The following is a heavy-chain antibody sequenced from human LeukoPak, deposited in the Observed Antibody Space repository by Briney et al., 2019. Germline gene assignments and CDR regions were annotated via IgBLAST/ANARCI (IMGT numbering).Heavy chain of an antibody. D-gene: IGHD3-10*01. V-gene: IGHV1-58*01. CDR2: IVVGSGNT. CDR1: GFTFTSSA. Sequence: GTSVKVPCKASGFTFTSSAVQWVRQARGQRLERIGWIVVGSGNTNYAQKFQERVTITRDMSTSTAYMELSSLRSEDTAVYYCAADSRRNYYGSGSYYIPYYYGMDVWGKGTTVTVSS. J-gene: IGHJ6*04. CDR3: AADSRRNYYGSGSYYIPYYYGMDV.